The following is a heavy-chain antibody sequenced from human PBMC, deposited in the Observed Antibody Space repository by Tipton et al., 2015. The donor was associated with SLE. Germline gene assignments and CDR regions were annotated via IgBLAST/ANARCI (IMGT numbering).Heavy chain of an antibody. CDR3: ARAEYHNTPFFDY. D-gene: IGHD6-6*01. CDR2: IYYSGRA. J-gene: IGHJ4*02. CDR1: GGSITSGGYS. V-gene: IGHV4-30-2*01. Sequence: TLSLTCDVSGGSITSGGYSWSWIRQQPGKGLEWIGYIYYSGRASYSPPLRSRVTMSVDRSKNQFSLKLNSVTAADTAVYFCARAEYHNTPFFDYWGQGIQVAVSS.